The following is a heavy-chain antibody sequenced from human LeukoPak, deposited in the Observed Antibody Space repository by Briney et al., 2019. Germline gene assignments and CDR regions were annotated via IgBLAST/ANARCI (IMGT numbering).Heavy chain of an antibody. CDR1: GYSYSLYW. J-gene: IGHJ4*02. Sequence: GESLKISCQGSGYSYSLYWISWVRQMPGKGLEWMGIIYSGDSRTRYSPSFQGQVTISADKSINTAYLQWGSLRASDTAIYHCARSHVQGDGLDYWGQGTPVTVSS. CDR3: ARSHVQGDGLDY. V-gene: IGHV5-51*01. CDR2: IYSGDSRT. D-gene: IGHD3-10*02.